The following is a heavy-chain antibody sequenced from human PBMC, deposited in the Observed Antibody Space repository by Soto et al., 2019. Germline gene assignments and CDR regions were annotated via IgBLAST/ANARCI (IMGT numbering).Heavy chain of an antibody. D-gene: IGHD5-12*01. Sequence: SETLSLTCTVSGGSINSFYWSWVRHPAGKGLEWIGRIFSSGSTSFNPSLESRVAMSVDTSKNHFSLNLSSVTAADMAVYYCAREGSYSAYNFAHGIQLWSFDFWGQGALVTVSS. CDR1: GGSINSFY. V-gene: IGHV4-4*07. J-gene: IGHJ4*02. CDR3: AREGSYSAYNFAHGIQLWSFDF. CDR2: IFSSGST.